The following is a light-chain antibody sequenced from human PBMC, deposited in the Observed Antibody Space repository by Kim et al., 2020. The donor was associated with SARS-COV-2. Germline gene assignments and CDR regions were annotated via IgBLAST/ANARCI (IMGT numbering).Light chain of an antibody. CDR2: KAS. J-gene: IGKJ2*01. Sequence: GDTVTITCRASQNIFSWLAWYQQKPGKAPDLLIYKASILQNGVPSRFSGSGSGTEFTLTITSLQPDDFATYFCQQYSDYAPFSFGQGTK. V-gene: IGKV1-5*03. CDR3: QQYSDYAPFS. CDR1: QNIFSW.